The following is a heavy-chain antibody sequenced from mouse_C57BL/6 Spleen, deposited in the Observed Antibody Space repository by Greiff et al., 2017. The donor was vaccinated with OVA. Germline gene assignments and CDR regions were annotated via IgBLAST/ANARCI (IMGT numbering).Heavy chain of an antibody. D-gene: IGHD1-1*01. CDR2: IDPETGGT. J-gene: IGHJ2*01. Sequence: VKVVESGAELVRPGASVTLSCKASGYTFTDYEMHWVKQTPVHGLEWIGAIDPETGGTAYNQKFKGKAILTADKSSSTAYMELRSLTSEDSAVYYCTRVTTVVEGFDYWGQGTTLTVSS. V-gene: IGHV1-15*01. CDR1: GYTFTDYE. CDR3: TRVTTVVEGFDY.